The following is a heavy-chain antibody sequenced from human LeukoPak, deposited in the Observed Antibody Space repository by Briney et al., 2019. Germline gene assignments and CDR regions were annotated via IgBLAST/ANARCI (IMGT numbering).Heavy chain of an antibody. CDR1: GFTFSSYA. CDR2: ISYDGSNK. J-gene: IGHJ4*02. CDR3: AKVQRAGGSGNIDY. Sequence: GGSLRLSCAASGFTFSSYAMHWVRQAPGKGLEWVAVISYDGSNKYYADSVKGRFTISRDNSKNPLYLQMNSLKGEDTAVYKCAKVQRAGGSGNIDYWGQGTLVTVSS. D-gene: IGHD3-10*01. V-gene: IGHV3-30-3*01.